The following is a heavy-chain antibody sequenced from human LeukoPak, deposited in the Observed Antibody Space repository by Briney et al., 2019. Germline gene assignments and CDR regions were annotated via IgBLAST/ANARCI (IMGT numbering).Heavy chain of an antibody. CDR3: ARRTGSYEYFDY. J-gene: IGHJ4*02. Sequence: GESLEISCKGSGYSFASYWIGWVRQMPGKGLEWMGIIYPGDSDTRYSPSFQGQVTISADKSINAAYLQWTSLKASDTAMYYCARRTGSYEYFDYWGQGTPVIVSS. D-gene: IGHD1-26*01. V-gene: IGHV5-51*01. CDR1: GYSFASYW. CDR2: IYPGDSDT.